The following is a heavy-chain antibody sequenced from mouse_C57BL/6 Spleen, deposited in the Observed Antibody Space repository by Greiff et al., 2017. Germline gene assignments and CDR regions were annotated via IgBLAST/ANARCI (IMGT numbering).Heavy chain of an antibody. CDR1: GYTFTDYN. Sequence: EVKLQESGPELVKPGASVKMSCKASGYTFTDYNMHWVKQSHGKSLEWIGYINPNNGGTSYNQKFKGKATLTVNKSSSTAYMELRSLTSEDSAVYYCARGYGYAHWYFDVWGTGTTVTVSS. J-gene: IGHJ1*03. D-gene: IGHD2-2*01. CDR3: ARGYGYAHWYFDV. V-gene: IGHV1-22*01. CDR2: INPNNGGT.